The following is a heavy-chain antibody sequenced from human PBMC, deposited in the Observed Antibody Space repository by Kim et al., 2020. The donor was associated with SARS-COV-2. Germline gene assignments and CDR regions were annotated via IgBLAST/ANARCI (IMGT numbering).Heavy chain of an antibody. Sequence: GGSLRLSCAASGFTFSDYYMSWIRQAPGKGLEWVSYISSSSSYTNYADSVKGRFTISRDNAENSLYLQMNSLRAEDTAVYYCARGYCSGGSCWIYDYWGQGTLVTVSS. V-gene: IGHV3-11*05. CDR1: GFTFSDYY. J-gene: IGHJ4*02. CDR3: ARGYCSGGSCWIYDY. CDR2: ISSSSSYT. D-gene: IGHD2-15*01.